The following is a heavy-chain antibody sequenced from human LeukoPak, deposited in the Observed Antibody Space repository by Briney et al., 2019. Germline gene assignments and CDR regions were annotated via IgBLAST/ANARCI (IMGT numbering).Heavy chain of an antibody. CDR3: AAGYSSGGGDVAFDI. J-gene: IGHJ3*02. CDR2: MNPNSGNT. Sequence: ASVKVSCKSSGYTFTSYDINWVRQATGQGPEWMGWMNPNSGNTGYAQKFQGRVTMTRNTSISTAYMELSSLRSEDTAVYYCAAGYSSGGGDVAFDIWGQGTMVTVSS. D-gene: IGHD6-19*01. V-gene: IGHV1-8*01. CDR1: GYTFTSYD.